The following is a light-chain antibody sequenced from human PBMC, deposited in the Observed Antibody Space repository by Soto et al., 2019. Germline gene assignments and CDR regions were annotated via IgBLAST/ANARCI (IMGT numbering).Light chain of an antibody. V-gene: IGLV2-23*01. CDR1: SSDVGSYNH. Sequence: QSALTRPASVSGSPGQSITISCTGTSSDVGSYNHVSWYQQHPGKAPKLMIYEGSKRPSGVSNRFSGSKSGNTASLTISGLQAEDEADYYCCSYAGSSTLVFGGGTQLTVL. J-gene: IGLJ2*01. CDR2: EGS. CDR3: CSYAGSSTLV.